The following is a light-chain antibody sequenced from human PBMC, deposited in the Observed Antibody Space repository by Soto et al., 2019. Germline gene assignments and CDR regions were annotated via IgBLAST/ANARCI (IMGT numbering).Light chain of an antibody. V-gene: IGLV2-8*01. Sequence: QSALTQPPSASGSPGQSVTISCTGTNSDVGGYNYVSWHQQHPGKAPKLIIYDVSERPSGVPDRFSGSKSGNTASLTVSGLQAEDEADYYCSSYAGSNNYVFGPGTKLTVL. J-gene: IGLJ1*01. CDR3: SSYAGSNNYV. CDR2: DVS. CDR1: NSDVGGYNY.